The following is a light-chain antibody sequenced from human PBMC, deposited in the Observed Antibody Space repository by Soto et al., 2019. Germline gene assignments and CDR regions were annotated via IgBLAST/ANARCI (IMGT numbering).Light chain of an antibody. J-gene: IGKJ5*01. CDR2: SES. CDR3: QQYGSSLFT. CDR1: QSVRSSY. V-gene: IGKV3-20*01. Sequence: EIVLTQSPGTLSLSPGERTTLSCRASQSVRSSYLAWYQQKHGQAPRLLIYSESSRTTGIPDRFSGSGFGTDFTLTISRLEPEDFAVYYCQQYGSSLFTFGQGTRLEIK.